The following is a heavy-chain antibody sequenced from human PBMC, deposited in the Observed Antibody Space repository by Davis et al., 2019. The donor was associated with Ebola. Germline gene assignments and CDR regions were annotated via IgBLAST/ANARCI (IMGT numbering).Heavy chain of an antibody. Sequence: GESLKISCAASGFTFSSYCMHWLRQAPGKGLEWVAVIWYDGSNKYYADSVKGRFTISRDNAKNSLYLQMNSLRAEDTAVYYCAREVAADSFVVDPFDYWGQGTLFSVSS. V-gene: IGHV3-33*01. CDR2: IWYDGSNK. CDR1: GFTFSSYC. CDR3: AREVAADSFVVDPFDY. D-gene: IGHD2-15*01. J-gene: IGHJ4*02.